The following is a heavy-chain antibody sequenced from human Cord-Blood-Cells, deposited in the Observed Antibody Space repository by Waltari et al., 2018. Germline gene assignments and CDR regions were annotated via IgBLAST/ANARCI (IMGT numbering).Heavy chain of an antibody. CDR2: IYYSGST. V-gene: IGHV4-31*03. Sequence: QVQLQESGPGLVKPSQTLSLTCTVSGGSISSGGYYWSWIRQHPGKGLEWIGYIYYSGSTNYNPSLKRRVTRSVDTSKNQFSLKLSSVTAADTAVYYCARDGAYYYGSGSYYNYFDYWGQGTLVTVSS. D-gene: IGHD3-10*01. CDR1: GGSISSGGYY. CDR3: ARDGAYYYGSGSYYNYFDY. J-gene: IGHJ4*02.